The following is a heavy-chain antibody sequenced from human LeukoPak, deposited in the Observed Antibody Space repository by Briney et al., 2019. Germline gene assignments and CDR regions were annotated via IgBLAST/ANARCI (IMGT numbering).Heavy chain of an antibody. CDR2: IQYDGSNE. Sequence: SGGSLRLPCAASRFSFSSYGMHWVRQAPGKGLDWVAYIQYDGSNEQYADSVKGRFSISRDSSKNTLYLQMNSLRAEDTAVYYCAKDRCSNGVGCYYYYMDVWGKGTTVTISS. J-gene: IGHJ6*03. CDR1: RFSFSSYG. CDR3: AKDRCSNGVGCYYYYMDV. D-gene: IGHD2-8*01. V-gene: IGHV3-30*02.